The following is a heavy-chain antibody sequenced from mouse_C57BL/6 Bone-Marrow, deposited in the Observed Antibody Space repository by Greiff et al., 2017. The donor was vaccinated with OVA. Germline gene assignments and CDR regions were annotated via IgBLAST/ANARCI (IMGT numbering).Heavy chain of an antibody. Sequence: QVQLKQPGAELVKPGASVKLSCKASGYTFTSYWMHWVKQRPGQGLEWIGMIHPNSGSTNYNEKFKSKATLTVDKSSSTAYMELHSLTSEDSAVYFCARNWDFAYWGQGTLVTVSA. CDR3: ARNWDFAY. J-gene: IGHJ3*01. D-gene: IGHD4-1*01. CDR1: GYTFTSYW. V-gene: IGHV1-64*01. CDR2: IHPNSGST.